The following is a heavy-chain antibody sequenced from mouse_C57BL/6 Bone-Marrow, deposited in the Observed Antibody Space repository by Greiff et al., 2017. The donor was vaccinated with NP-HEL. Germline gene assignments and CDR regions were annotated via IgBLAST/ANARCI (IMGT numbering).Heavy chain of an antibody. CDR2: FDPETGGT. V-gene: IGHV1-15*01. CDR3: TRDWYYGSPY. CDR1: ASPFPAYE. J-gene: IGHJ2*01. Sequence: VKLQRSGAELVRPGASVPLSCKPSASPFPAYEMPWVKRTPVLGLEGIGAFDPETGGTAYNQKFKGKAILTADKSSSTAYMELRSLTSEDSAVYYCTRDWYYGSPYWGQGTTLTVSS. D-gene: IGHD1-1*01.